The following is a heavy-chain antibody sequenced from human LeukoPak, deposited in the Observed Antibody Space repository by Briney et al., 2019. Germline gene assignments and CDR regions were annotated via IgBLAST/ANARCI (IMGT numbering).Heavy chain of an antibody. CDR1: GFTFSSYG. J-gene: IGHJ4*02. CDR2: ISSSSSYI. CDR3: ARLYSGSYIY. D-gene: IGHD1-26*01. Sequence: PGGSLRLSCAASGFTFSSYGMHWVRQAPGKGLEWVSCISSSSSYIYYADSVKGRFTISRDNAKNSLYLQMSSLRAEDTAVYYCARLYSGSYIYWGQGTLVTVSS. V-gene: IGHV3-21*01.